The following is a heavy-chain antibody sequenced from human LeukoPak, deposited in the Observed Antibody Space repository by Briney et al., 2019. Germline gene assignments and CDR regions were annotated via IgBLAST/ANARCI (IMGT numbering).Heavy chain of an antibody. D-gene: IGHD1/OR15-1a*01. CDR2: ISSGGDKI. CDR3: ARDRGWNTFDY. CDR1: GFPFSSYE. V-gene: IGHV3-48*03. J-gene: IGHJ4*02. Sequence: GGSLRLSCAASGFPFSSYEMNWVRQAPGKRPQWVSYISSGGDKIYYAASVKGRFTISRDNAKKSLFLQMNSLRAEDTAVYYCARDRGWNTFDYWGQGTLVTVSS.